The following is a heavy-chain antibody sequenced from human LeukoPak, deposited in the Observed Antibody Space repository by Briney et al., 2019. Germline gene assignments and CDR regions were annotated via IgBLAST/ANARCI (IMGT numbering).Heavy chain of an antibody. V-gene: IGHV1-2*02. CDR3: ARVDRLGGIYGAFDI. J-gene: IGHJ3*02. Sequence: GASVKVSCKASGYTFTGYYMHWVRQAPGQGLEWMGWINPNSGGTNYAQKFQGRVTMTRDTSISTAYMELSRLRSDDTAVYHCARVDRLGGIYGAFDIWGQGTMVTVSS. CDR2: INPNSGGT. D-gene: IGHD3-9*01. CDR1: GYTFTGYY.